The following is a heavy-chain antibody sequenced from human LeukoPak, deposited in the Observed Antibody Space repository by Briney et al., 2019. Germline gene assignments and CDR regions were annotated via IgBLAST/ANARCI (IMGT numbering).Heavy chain of an antibody. D-gene: IGHD2-2*01. CDR2: ISGSGGNT. CDR1: GFTFTRCA. CDR3: AKEESGVPAAN. J-gene: IGHJ4*02. V-gene: IGHV3-23*01. Sequence: PGGSLRLSCVASGFTFTRCAMGWVRQAPGKGPEWVSAISGSGGNTYYADSVKGRFTISRDNSKNTLYLQMNSLRAEDTAIYYCAKEESGVPAANWGQGTLVIVSS.